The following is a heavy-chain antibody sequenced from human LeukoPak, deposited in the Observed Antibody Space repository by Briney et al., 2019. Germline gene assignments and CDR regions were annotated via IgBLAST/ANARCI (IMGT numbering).Heavy chain of an antibody. D-gene: IGHD6-13*01. CDR3: AKLLGGAAACGLDY. Sequence: GGSLRLSCAASGFTFSSYAMSWVRQAPGKGLEWVSAISGSGGSTYYADSVKGRFTISRDNSKNTLYLQMNSLRAEDTAVYYCAKLLGGAAACGLDYWGQGALVTVSA. CDR1: GFTFSSYA. CDR2: ISGSGGST. J-gene: IGHJ4*02. V-gene: IGHV3-23*01.